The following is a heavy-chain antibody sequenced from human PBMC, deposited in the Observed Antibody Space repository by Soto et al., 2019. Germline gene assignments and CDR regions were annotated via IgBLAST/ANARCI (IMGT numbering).Heavy chain of an antibody. D-gene: IGHD6-6*01. CDR2: IYYSGST. Sequence: SETLSLTCTVSGGSISSYYWSWIRQPPGKGLEWIGYIYYSGSTNYNPSLKSRVTISVDTSENQFSLKLSSVTAADTAVYYCAREGAARTYGMDVWGQGTTVTVSS. V-gene: IGHV4-59*01. CDR3: AREGAARTYGMDV. CDR1: GGSISSYY. J-gene: IGHJ6*02.